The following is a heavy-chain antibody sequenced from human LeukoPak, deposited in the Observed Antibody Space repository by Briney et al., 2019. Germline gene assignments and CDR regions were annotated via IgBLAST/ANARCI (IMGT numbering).Heavy chain of an antibody. CDR1: GFTFSDYV. J-gene: IGHJ4*02. Sequence: GGSLTLSCTASGFTFSDYVMSWVRQAPGKGLEWVGFIRSKPYGRTTEYAASVKGRFIISTDDSKTIAYLQMNSLKSEDTAVYYCTTGSASGTGSGYWGQGTLVTVSS. CDR3: TTGSASGTGSGY. CDR2: IRSKPYGRTT. V-gene: IGHV3-49*04. D-gene: IGHD6-13*01.